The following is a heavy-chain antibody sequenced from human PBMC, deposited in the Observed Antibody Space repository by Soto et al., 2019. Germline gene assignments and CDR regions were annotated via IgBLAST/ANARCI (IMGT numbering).Heavy chain of an antibody. CDR2: IDPSDSYT. V-gene: IGHV5-10-1*01. J-gene: IGHJ6*02. CDR1: GYSFTSYW. CDR3: ASIAALDYYGMDV. Sequence: GESLKISCKGSGYSFTSYWISWVRQMPGKGLEWIGRIDPSDSYTNYSPSFQGHVTISADKSISTAYLQWSSLKASDTAMYYWASIAALDYYGMDVWGQGTTVTFSS. D-gene: IGHD6-6*01.